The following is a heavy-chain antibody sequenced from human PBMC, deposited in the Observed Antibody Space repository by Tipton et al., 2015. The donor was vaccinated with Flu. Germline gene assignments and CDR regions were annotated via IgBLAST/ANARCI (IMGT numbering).Heavy chain of an antibody. D-gene: IGHD6-13*01. V-gene: IGHV4-4*02. J-gene: IGHJ4*02. CDR1: GGSISSSNW. CDR3: ASWLSSSWYSSYFDY. Sequence: GSLRLSCAVSGGSISSSNWWSWVRQPPGKGLEWIGEIYHSGSTNYNPSLKSRVIISVDKSKNQFSLKLSSVTAADTAVYYCASWLSSSWYSSYFDYWGQGTLVTVSS. CDR2: IYHSGST.